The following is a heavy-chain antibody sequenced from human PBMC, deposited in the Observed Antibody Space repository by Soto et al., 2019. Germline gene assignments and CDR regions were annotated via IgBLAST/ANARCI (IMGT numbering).Heavy chain of an antibody. J-gene: IGHJ4*02. CDR1: GFTFSSYG. Sequence: QVQLVESGGGVVQPGRSLRLSCAASGFTFSSYGMHWVRQAPGKGLEWVAVIWYDGSNKYYADSVKGRFTISRDNSKNTLYLQMNSLRAEDTAVYYCARDNGRFRLGELSALDYWGQGTLVTVSS. D-gene: IGHD3-16*02. V-gene: IGHV3-33*01. CDR2: IWYDGSNK. CDR3: ARDNGRFRLGELSALDY.